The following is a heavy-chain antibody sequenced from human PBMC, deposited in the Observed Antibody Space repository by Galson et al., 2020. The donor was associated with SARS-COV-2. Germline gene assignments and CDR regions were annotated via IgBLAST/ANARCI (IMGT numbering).Heavy chain of an antibody. J-gene: IGHJ6*02. CDR2: IYYSGST. CDR3: ARGNVLRYFDWLVRDYGMDV. Sequence: ASETLSLTCTVSGGSISSGGYYWSWIRQHPGKGLEWIGYIYYSGSTYYNPSLKSRVTISVDTSKNQFSLKLSSVTAADTAVYYCARGNVLRYFDWLVRDYGMDVWGQGTTVTVSS. V-gene: IGHV4-31*03. CDR1: GGSISSGGYY. D-gene: IGHD3-9*01.